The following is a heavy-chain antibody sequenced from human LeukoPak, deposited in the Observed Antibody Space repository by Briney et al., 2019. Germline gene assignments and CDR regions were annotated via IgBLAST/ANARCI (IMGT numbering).Heavy chain of an antibody. Sequence: GASVKVSCKASGYTFTSYGFSWVRQAPGQGLEWMGWISVYTGNTNYAQKFQDRVTLTTDTSTTTAYMELRSLRSADTAVYYCATHTWGHSGRRGAFDIWGQGTMVTVSS. V-gene: IGHV1-18*01. CDR3: ATHTWGHSGRRGAFDI. CDR1: GYTFTSYG. D-gene: IGHD7-27*01. CDR2: ISVYTGNT. J-gene: IGHJ3*02.